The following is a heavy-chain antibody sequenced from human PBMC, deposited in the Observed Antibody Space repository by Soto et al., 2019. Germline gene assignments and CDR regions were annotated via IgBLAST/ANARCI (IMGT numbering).Heavy chain of an antibody. CDR2: IFYSGTK. J-gene: IGHJ6*01. D-gene: IGHD1-1*01. CDR1: GDCLWSAAYY. Sequence: SLSLTCTVCGDCLWSAAYYWTWIRQTPGKGLGWIGHIFYSGTKYYNPSLKSRLTISVDTSKNHFSLRLTSVTAADTAVYYCARALRVEPERYHYGMDVWAQGTTVTRPS. CDR3: ARALRVEPERYHYGMDV. V-gene: IGHV4-30-4*01.